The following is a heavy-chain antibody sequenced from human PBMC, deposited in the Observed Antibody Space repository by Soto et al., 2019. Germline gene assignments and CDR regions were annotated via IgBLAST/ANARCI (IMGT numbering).Heavy chain of an antibody. J-gene: IGHJ5*02. Sequence: ASVKVSCTASGYTFTSYGISWVRQAPGQGLEWMGWISAYNGNTNYAQKLQGRVTMTTDTSTSTAYMELRSLRSDDTAVYYCARVRRDVNWFDPWGQGTLVTVSS. CDR2: ISAYNGNT. V-gene: IGHV1-18*04. CDR1: GYTFTSYG. CDR3: ARVRRDVNWFDP.